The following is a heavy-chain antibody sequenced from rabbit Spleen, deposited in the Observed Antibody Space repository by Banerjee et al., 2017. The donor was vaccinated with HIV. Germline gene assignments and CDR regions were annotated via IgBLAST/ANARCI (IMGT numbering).Heavy chain of an antibody. D-gene: IGHD4-2*01. Sequence: QQLEESGGDLVKPGASLTLTCTASGIDFSSYYYMCWFRQAPGKGLEWIACIYVGSSGSTYYASWAKGRFTISKASSTTVTLQMTSLTAADTATYFCARDAGTGDYIDVYFKLWGPGTLVTVS. CDR1: GIDFSSYYY. V-gene: IGHV1S40*01. CDR3: ARDAGTGDYIDVYFKL. J-gene: IGHJ4*01. CDR2: IYVGSSGST.